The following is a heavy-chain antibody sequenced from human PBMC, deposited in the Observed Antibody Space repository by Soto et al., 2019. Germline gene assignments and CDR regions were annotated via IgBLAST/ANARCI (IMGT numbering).Heavy chain of an antibody. D-gene: IGHD6-6*01. V-gene: IGHV4-34*01. CDR3: ARALRSSAYIYYYYYGMDV. J-gene: IGHJ6*01. Sequence: QVQLQQWGAGLLKPSETLSLTCAVYGGSFSGYYWSWIRQPPGKGLEWIGEINHSGSTNYNPSLKSRVTISVDTSKNQFSLKLSSVTAADTAVYYCARALRSSAYIYYYYYGMDVW. CDR1: GGSFSGYY. CDR2: INHSGST.